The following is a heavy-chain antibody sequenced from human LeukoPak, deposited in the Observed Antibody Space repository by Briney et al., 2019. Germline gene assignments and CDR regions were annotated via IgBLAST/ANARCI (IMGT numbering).Heavy chain of an antibody. CDR2: INPRGST. CDR1: GGSFSDYY. V-gene: IGHV4-34*01. Sequence: PSETLSLTCAVYGGSFSDYYWSWIRQPPGKGLEWIGEINPRGSTNYSPFLKSRVTISVDTSKKQFSLKLSSVAAADTAVYFCARVGYRYVINDWSRTGLGAYPTKYYYHMDVWDKGTTATVSS. CDR3: ARVGYRYVINDWSRTGLGAYPTKYYYHMDV. D-gene: IGHD5-18*01. J-gene: IGHJ6*03.